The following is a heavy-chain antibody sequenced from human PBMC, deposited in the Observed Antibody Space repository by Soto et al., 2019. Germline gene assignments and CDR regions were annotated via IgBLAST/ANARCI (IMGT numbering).Heavy chain of an antibody. D-gene: IGHD3-22*01. V-gene: IGHV3-72*01. CDR1: GFALSDHY. J-gene: IGHJ4*02. Sequence: EVQLVESGGDLVQPGGSLRLSCVASGFALSDHYMDWVRLAPGKGLEWLGLIRDKAQSYSTDYAESVRGRFTISRDDSKISLYLQMNSLTTEDTAIYYCADLTWGAYYLPWGQGTLGTVSS. CDR3: ADLTWGAYYLP. CDR2: IRDKAQSYST.